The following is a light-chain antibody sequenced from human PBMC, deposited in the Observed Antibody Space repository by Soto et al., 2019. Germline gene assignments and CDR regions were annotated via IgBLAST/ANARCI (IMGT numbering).Light chain of an antibody. CDR2: MAS. V-gene: IGKV1-5*03. Sequence: DIQMTQSPSTLSGSVGDRVTITCRASQTISSCLAWYQQKPGKAPKLLIYMASSLKSGVPSRFSGSGSETDFTLTISSLQPEHFATYSCQQSYSTSGSFGQGTKV. CDR1: QTISSC. J-gene: IGKJ1*01. CDR3: QQSYSTSGS.